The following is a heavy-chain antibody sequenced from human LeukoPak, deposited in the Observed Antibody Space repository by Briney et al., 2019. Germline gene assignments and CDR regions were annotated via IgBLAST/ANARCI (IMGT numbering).Heavy chain of an antibody. CDR2: ISGSGYST. CDR1: GFTFSSYA. V-gene: IGHV3-23*01. Sequence: GGSLRLSCAASGFTFSSYAMSWVRQAPGKGLEWVSAISGSGYSTYYADSVKGWFTISRDNSKNTLYLQMNSLRAEDTAVYYCARDLYRIVVVPHYFDYWGQGTLVTVSS. J-gene: IGHJ4*02. CDR3: ARDLYRIVVVPHYFDY. D-gene: IGHD3-22*01.